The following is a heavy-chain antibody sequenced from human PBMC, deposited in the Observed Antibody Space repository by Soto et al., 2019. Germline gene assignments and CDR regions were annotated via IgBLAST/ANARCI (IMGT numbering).Heavy chain of an antibody. D-gene: IGHD2-15*01. Sequence: ASVKVSCKASGYTFTSYGISWVRQAPGQGLEWMGWISAYNGNTNYAQKLQGGVTMTTDTSTSTAYMELRSLRSDDTAVYYCARDLRLDCSGGSCYGVDTTHPDFDYWGQGTLVTVSS. V-gene: IGHV1-18*01. CDR1: GYTFTSYG. CDR3: ARDLRLDCSGGSCYGVDTTHPDFDY. J-gene: IGHJ4*02. CDR2: ISAYNGNT.